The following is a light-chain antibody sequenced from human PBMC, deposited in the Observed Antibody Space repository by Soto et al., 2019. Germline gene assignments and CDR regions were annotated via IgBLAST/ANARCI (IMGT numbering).Light chain of an antibody. CDR3: QQYDNLPPFT. CDR2: DAS. J-gene: IGKJ3*01. Sequence: DIPMTQSPSSLSASVGDRVTITCQASQDISNYLNWYQQKPGKAPKLLIYDASNLETGVPSRFSGGGSGTDLTFTISSLQPEVIATYYCQQYDNLPPFTFGPGTKVDIK. V-gene: IGKV1-33*01. CDR1: QDISNY.